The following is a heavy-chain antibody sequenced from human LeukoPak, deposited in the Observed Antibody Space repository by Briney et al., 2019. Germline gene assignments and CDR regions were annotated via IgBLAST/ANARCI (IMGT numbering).Heavy chain of an antibody. Sequence: GGSLRLSCAASGFTFIRDAMHWVRQAPGKGLEWVAVISYDGSTKYYADSVKGRFTISRDNSKNTLYLQMNSLRAEDTAVYYCAKDQAQYYYDSSGYFDYWGQGTLVTVSS. CDR3: AKDQAQYYYDSSGYFDY. D-gene: IGHD3-22*01. J-gene: IGHJ4*02. V-gene: IGHV3-30-3*01. CDR2: ISYDGSTK. CDR1: GFTFIRDA.